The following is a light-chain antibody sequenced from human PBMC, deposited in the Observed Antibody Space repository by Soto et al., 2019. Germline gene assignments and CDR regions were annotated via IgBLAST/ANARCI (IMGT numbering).Light chain of an antibody. J-gene: IGKJ3*01. V-gene: IGKV1-39*01. Sequence: DIQMTQSPSSLSASVGDGVTVTCRASQSISTSLNWYQQKSGKAPILLIYAASSLQSGVPSRFSGSGSGTDFTLTISSLQPEDFATYYCQQSYSTPFTFGPGSTVNVE. CDR1: QSISTS. CDR3: QQSYSTPFT. CDR2: AAS.